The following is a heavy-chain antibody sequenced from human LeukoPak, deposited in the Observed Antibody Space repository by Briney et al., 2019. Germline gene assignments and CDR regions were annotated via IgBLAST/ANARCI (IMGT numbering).Heavy chain of an antibody. J-gene: IGHJ3*02. CDR1: GGSINSGSYY. D-gene: IGHD1-26*01. CDR3: ARDRWCGSYWCAFDI. CDR2: IYTSGST. Sequence: SQTLSLTCTVSGGSINSGSYYWSWIRQPAGKGLEWIGRIYTSGSTNYNPSLKSRVTISVDTSKNQFSLKLSSVTAADTAVYYCARDRWCGSYWCAFDIWGQGTMVTVSS. V-gene: IGHV4-61*02.